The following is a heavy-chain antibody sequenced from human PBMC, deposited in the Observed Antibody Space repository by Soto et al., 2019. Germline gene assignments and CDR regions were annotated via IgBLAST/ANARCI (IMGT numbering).Heavy chain of an antibody. Sequence: PGGSLRLSCAASGFTFSGSAMHWVRQASGKGLEWVGRIRSKANSYATAYAASVKGRFTISRDDSKNTAYLQMNSLKTEDTAVYYCTRPRYSSSSRVYAFDIWGQGTMVTVSS. V-gene: IGHV3-73*01. J-gene: IGHJ3*02. D-gene: IGHD6-6*01. CDR3: TRPRYSSSSRVYAFDI. CDR1: GFTFSGSA. CDR2: IRSKANSYAT.